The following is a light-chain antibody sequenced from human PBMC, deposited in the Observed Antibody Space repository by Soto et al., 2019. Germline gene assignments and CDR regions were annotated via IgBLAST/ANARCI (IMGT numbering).Light chain of an antibody. CDR2: GAS. Sequence: EIVMTQSPATLSLSPGERATLSCRASQSVSSDYLSWYQQSPGQAPRLLIYGASTRATGIPARFSGSGSGTDFTLTISRLEPEDFAVYYCQQYGSSPQTFGQGTKVDIK. V-gene: IGKV3-20*01. J-gene: IGKJ1*01. CDR1: QSVSSDY. CDR3: QQYGSSPQT.